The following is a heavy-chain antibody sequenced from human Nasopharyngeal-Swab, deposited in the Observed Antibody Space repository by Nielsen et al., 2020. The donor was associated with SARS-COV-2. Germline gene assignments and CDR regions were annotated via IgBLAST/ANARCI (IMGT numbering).Heavy chain of an antibody. CDR1: GFTFSSYA. Sequence: GGSLRLSCAASGFTFSSYAMSWVRQAPGKGLEWVSAISGSGGSTYYADSVKGRFTISRDNSKNTLYLQMNSLRAEDTAVYYCAKDLPSSKLTIFGVVTVDYFDYWGQGTLVTVSS. D-gene: IGHD3-3*01. CDR2: ISGSGGST. CDR3: AKDLPSSKLTIFGVVTVDYFDY. V-gene: IGHV3-23*01. J-gene: IGHJ4*02.